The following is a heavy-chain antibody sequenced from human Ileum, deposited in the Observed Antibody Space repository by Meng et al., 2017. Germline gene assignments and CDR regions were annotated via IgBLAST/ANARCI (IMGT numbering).Heavy chain of an antibody. CDR1: GYSFTSYW. V-gene: IGHV5-51*01. Sequence: GGSLRLSCKGSGYSFTSYWIGWVRQMPGKGLEWMGIIYPGDSDTRYSPSFQGQVTISADKSISTAYLQWSSLKASDTAMYYCARRGKQRSFDYWGQGTRVTGSS. J-gene: IGHJ4*02. D-gene: IGHD4-23*01. CDR3: ARRGKQRSFDY. CDR2: IYPGDSDT.